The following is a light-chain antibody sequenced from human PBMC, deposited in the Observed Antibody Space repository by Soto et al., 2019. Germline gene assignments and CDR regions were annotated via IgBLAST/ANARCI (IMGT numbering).Light chain of an antibody. CDR3: QQFGSSPGFT. CDR2: GAS. V-gene: IGKV3-20*01. Sequence: EIVLTQSPGTLSLSPGERATLSCRASQSINNRYLAWYQQKPGQAPRLLIDGASSRATGIPDRFIGSGSGTDFTLTISRLEPEDFAVYYCQQFGSSPGFTFGPGTKVDIK. CDR1: QSINNRY. J-gene: IGKJ3*01.